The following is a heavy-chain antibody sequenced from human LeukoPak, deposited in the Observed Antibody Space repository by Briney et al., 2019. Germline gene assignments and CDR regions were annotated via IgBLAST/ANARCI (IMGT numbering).Heavy chain of an antibody. CDR3: ARDVPGSGVNLDF. V-gene: IGHV4-4*02. Sequence: SETLSLTCAVSGGSIGDSYWWTWVRQPPGKGLEWIGEIYRSGTTNYNPSLKGRVTISLDKSKNQFSLKLSSMTAADTAVYYCARDVPGSGVNLDFWGQGTLVTVSS. J-gene: IGHJ4*02. CDR2: IYRSGTT. D-gene: IGHD3-10*01. CDR1: GGSIGDSYW.